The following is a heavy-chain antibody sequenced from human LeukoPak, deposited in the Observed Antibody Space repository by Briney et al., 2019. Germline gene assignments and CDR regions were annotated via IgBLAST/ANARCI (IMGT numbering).Heavy chain of an antibody. CDR1: GFTFSSYW. V-gene: IGHV3-7*01. CDR2: IKQDGSEK. J-gene: IGHJ4*02. Sequence: GGSLRLSCAASGFTFSSYWMSWVRQAPGKGLEWVADIKQDGSEKHYVDSVKGRFTISRDNAKNTLYLQMNSLRAEDTAVYYCARVGTGSYHFDYWGQGTLVTVSS. D-gene: IGHD1-26*01. CDR3: ARVGTGSYHFDY.